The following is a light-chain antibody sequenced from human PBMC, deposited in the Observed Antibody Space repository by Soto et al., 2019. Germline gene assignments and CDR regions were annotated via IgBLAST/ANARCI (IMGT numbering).Light chain of an antibody. CDR1: QSVGTY. J-gene: IGKJ4*01. Sequence: EIVLTQSPATLSLSPGERATLSCRASQSVGTYFAWYHQKPGQAPRLLIYDSSTRATGIPARFRGSGSGTDFTLTISSLEPEDFAGYYCQQRSDWPSTFGGGTKVEIK. CDR3: QQRSDWPST. CDR2: DSS. V-gene: IGKV3-11*01.